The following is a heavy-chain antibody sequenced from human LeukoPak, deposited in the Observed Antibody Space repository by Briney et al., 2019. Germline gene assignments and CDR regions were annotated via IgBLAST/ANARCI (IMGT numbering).Heavy chain of an antibody. CDR3: ARTHIVVVTAIPRDWYFDL. D-gene: IGHD2-21*02. CDR1: GGSFSGYY. Sequence: SETLSLTWAVYGGSFSGYYWSWIRQPPGKGLEWIGEINHSGSTNYNPSLKSRVTISVDTSKNQFSLKLSSVTAADTAVYYCARTHIVVVTAIPRDWYFDLWGRGTLVTVSS. J-gene: IGHJ2*01. CDR2: INHSGST. V-gene: IGHV4-34*01.